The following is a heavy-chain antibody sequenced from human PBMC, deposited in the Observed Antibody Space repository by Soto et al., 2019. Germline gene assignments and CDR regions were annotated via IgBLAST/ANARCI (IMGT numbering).Heavy chain of an antibody. V-gene: IGHV4-59*01. Sequence: SETLSLTCTVSGGSISSYYWSWIRQPPGKGLEWIGYIYYSGSTNYNPSLKSRVTISVDTSKNQFSLKLSSVTAADTAVYYCAISPDSSGYYPRRYYYGMDVWGQGTTVTVSS. D-gene: IGHD3-22*01. CDR3: AISPDSSGYYPRRYYYGMDV. J-gene: IGHJ6*02. CDR1: GGSISSYY. CDR2: IYYSGST.